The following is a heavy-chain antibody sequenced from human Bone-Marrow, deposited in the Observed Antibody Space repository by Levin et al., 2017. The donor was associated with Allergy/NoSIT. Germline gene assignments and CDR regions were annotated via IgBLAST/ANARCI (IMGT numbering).Heavy chain of an antibody. CDR2: IYPGDSDT. CDR3: ARNTGDPKIPLDL. D-gene: IGHD7-27*01. V-gene: IGHV5-51*01. J-gene: IGHJ5*02. CDR1: GYTFTSYW. Sequence: KPGESLKISCKVFGYTFTSYWIGWVRQMPGKGLEWMGIIYPGDSDTRYSPSFQGQVSISADKSISTAYLQWSSLKASDTATYYCARNTGDPKIPLDLWGQGTLVAVSS.